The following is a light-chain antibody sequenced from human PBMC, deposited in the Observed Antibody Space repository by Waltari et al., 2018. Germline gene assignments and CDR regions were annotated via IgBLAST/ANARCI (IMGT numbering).Light chain of an antibody. CDR3: QQYYSTPPVT. Sequence: DIQMTQSPSSLSASVGDRVTITCRARQGISNSFAWYQQKPGKAPKLLLYGASRLESGVPSRFSGSGSGTDYTLTISSLQPEDFATYYCQQYYSTPPVTFGQGTRLEIK. V-gene: IGKV1-NL1*01. J-gene: IGKJ5*01. CDR1: QGISNS. CDR2: GAS.